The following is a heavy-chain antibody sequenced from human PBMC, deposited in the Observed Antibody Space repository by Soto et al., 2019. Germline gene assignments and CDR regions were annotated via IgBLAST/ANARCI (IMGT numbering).Heavy chain of an antibody. V-gene: IGHV4-59*08. CDR2: IYFAGTT. CDR1: DGSLCPNY. J-gene: IGHJ1*01. CDR3: ARLGAYYQAMDS. D-gene: IGHD3-22*01. Sequence: SETLSLTCTVSDGSLCPNYWSWIRQPPGKGLEWIGYIYFAGTTTYNPSLQSRVSISLDTSKNEVSLKLTSVTAADTAVYFCARLGAYYQAMDSWGQGTLVTVSS.